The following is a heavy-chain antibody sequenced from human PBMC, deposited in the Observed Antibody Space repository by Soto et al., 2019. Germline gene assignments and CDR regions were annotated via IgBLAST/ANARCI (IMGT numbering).Heavy chain of an antibody. J-gene: IGHJ6*02. CDR1: RFTFNSYA. Sequence: EVQLLESGGGLQQPGGSLRLSCAASRFTFNSYAMSWVRQAPGKGLEWVSAISGSGSYTDYGDSVKGRFTISRDSSKNTLNLQMNSLTVDKRARHYCAKSNSGWLTNRYYAMDVRGQGTTVTVSS. CDR3: AKSNSGWLTNRYYAMDV. V-gene: IGHV3-23*01. CDR2: ISGSGSYT. D-gene: IGHD5-12*01.